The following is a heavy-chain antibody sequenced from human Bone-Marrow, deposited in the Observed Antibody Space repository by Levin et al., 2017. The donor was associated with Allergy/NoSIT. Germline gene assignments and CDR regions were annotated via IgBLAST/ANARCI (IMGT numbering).Heavy chain of an antibody. Sequence: RGESLKISCKGSGYTFTNYWIAWVRQIPGKGLEWMGSFYPGDSETRDNPSFQGQVTIPADKSITTAYLQWGTLKASDTAIYYCARHGGFCSGGSCYGGNYYYDMDVWGQGTTVIVS. J-gene: IGHJ6*02. D-gene: IGHD2-15*01. CDR2: FYPGDSET. CDR1: GYTFTNYW. CDR3: ARHGGFCSGGSCYGGNYYYDMDV. V-gene: IGHV5-51*01.